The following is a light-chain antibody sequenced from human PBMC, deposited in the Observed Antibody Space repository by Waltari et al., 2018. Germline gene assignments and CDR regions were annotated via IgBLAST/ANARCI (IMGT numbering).Light chain of an antibody. CDR1: QSIGRW. V-gene: IGKV1-5*01. CDR3: QQYNIPPLT. J-gene: IGKJ1*01. Sequence: DIQMTQSPSTLSASVGDRVTITCRASQSIGRWLAWYQQKPGTAPKLLIYSTSSLQSGVPSRFSGSGSGTDFTLTISSLQPDDFATYYCQQYNIPPLTFGQGTKVEIK. CDR2: STS.